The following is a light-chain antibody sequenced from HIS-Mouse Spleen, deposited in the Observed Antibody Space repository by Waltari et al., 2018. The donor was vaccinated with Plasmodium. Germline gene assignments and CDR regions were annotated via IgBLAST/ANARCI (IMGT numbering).Light chain of an antibody. J-gene: IGLJ2*01. V-gene: IGLV3-1*01. CDR1: QLGYTY. Sequence: SYELTQPPSVSVSPGPTASNHFSGDQLGYTYACWYQQKPGQSPVLVIYQDSKRPSGIPERFSGSNSGNTATLTISGTQAMDEADYYCQAWDSSTVVFGGGTKLTVL. CDR3: QAWDSSTVV. CDR2: QDS.